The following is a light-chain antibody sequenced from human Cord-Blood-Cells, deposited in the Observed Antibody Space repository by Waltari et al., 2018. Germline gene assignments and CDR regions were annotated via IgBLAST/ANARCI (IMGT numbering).Light chain of an antibody. J-gene: IGKJ2*01. Sequence: DIQMTPSPSSLSASVGDRVTITCRASQSISSYLNWYQQKPGKAPKLLIYAASSLQSGVPSRFSGSGSGTDFTLTISSLQPEDFATYYCQQSYSTTFGQGTKLEIK. CDR2: AAS. CDR1: QSISSY. CDR3: QQSYSTT. V-gene: IGKV1-39*01.